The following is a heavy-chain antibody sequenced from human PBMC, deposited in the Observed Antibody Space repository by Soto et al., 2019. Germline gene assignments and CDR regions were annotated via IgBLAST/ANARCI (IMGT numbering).Heavy chain of an antibody. D-gene: IGHD2-8*01. V-gene: IGHV4-59*01. CDR1: GGSISNFY. CDR2: ISYSGNT. CDR3: ARAPMVLSRSYFDS. J-gene: IGHJ4*02. Sequence: KPAETLSLTCTVSGGSISNFYWSWIRQPPGKGLEWIGYISYSGNTNYNPSLKSRVSISVDTSKNQLSLNLTSVTAADTAVYYCARAPMVLSRSYFDSWGQGPPITFSS.